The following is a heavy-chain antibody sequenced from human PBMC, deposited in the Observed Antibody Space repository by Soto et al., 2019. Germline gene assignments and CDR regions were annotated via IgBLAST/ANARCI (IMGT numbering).Heavy chain of an antibody. Sequence: ETLSLTCTVSGFTFSSYSMNWVRQAPGKGLEWVSSISSSSSYIYYADSVKGRFTISRDNAKNSLYLQMNSLRAEDTAVHYCARDDRGYSGYDFAFDIWGQGTMVTVSS. D-gene: IGHD5-12*01. CDR2: ISSSSSYI. V-gene: IGHV3-21*01. CDR3: ARDDRGYSGYDFAFDI. CDR1: GFTFSSYS. J-gene: IGHJ3*02.